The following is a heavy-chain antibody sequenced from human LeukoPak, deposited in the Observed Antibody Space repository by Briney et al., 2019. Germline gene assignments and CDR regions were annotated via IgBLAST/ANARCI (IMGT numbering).Heavy chain of an antibody. J-gene: IGHJ3*02. D-gene: IGHD3-22*01. Sequence: GASVKVSCKASGYTFTSYGISWVQQAPGQGLEWMGCISAYNGNTNYAQKLQGRVIMTTDTSTRTAYMELSRLRSDDTAVYYCARVDTMIVVAVPLTDAFDIWGQGTMVTVSS. CDR1: GYTFTSYG. V-gene: IGHV1-18*04. CDR3: ARVDTMIVVAVPLTDAFDI. CDR2: ISAYNGNT.